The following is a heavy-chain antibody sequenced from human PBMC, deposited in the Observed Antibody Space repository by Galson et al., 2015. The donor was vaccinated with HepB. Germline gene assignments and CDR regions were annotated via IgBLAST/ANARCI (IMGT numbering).Heavy chain of an antibody. D-gene: IGHD2-8*01. V-gene: IGHV3-30*18. CDR1: KFNINYYG. CDR3: AKDLGVGTLADRLTH. Sequence: SLRLSCAGSKFNINYYGMHWVRQAPGKGLEWVAVISHDGGNKYYVDSVKGRFTISRDNSKNTLYLQMNSLRAEDTAVYYCAKDLGVGTLADRLTHWGQGTLVTVSS. J-gene: IGHJ4*02. CDR2: ISHDGGNK.